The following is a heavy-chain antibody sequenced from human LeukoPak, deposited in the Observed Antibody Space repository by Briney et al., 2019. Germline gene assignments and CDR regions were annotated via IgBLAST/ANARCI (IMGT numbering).Heavy chain of an antibody. D-gene: IGHD2-8*01. V-gene: IGHV1-2*02. CDR2: IYPNSGAT. J-gene: IGHJ4*02. CDR1: GYTFTAYY. CDR3: ARDGVSTTPDFDY. Sequence: ASVKVSCKTSGYTFTAYYMYWLRQAPGQGLERMRWIYPNSGATGYAQNFQGRVTMTRDTSVSTIYMELSRLRSDDTAVYYCARDGVSTTPDFDYWGQGTLVTVSS.